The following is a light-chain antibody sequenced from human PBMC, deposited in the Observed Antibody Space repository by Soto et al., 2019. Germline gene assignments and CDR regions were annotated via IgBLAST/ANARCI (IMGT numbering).Light chain of an antibody. CDR1: QSVSSY. Sequence: EIVLTQSPATLSLSPGERATLSCRASQSVSSYLAWYQQKPGQAPRLLIYDASNRATGIPARFSGSGSGTDFTLTISSLELEDLAVYYCQDRNNWARTFGQGTKVAIK. J-gene: IGKJ1*01. CDR3: QDRNNWART. CDR2: DAS. V-gene: IGKV3-11*01.